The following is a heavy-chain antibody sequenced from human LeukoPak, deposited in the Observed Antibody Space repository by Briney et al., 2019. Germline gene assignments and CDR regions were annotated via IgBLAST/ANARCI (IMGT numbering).Heavy chain of an antibody. CDR3: ASGRTASSYSVSHTDAFDI. CDR2: FNWNGGST. Sequence: PGGSLRLSCAASGFIFDNYGMSWVRQAPGKGLEWVSGFNWNGGSTGYADSVRGRFTISRDNAKNSLHLQMNSLRAEDTALYYCASGRTASSYSVSHTDAFDIWGQGTMATVSS. V-gene: IGHV3-20*04. J-gene: IGHJ3*02. CDR1: GFIFDNYG. D-gene: IGHD1-26*01.